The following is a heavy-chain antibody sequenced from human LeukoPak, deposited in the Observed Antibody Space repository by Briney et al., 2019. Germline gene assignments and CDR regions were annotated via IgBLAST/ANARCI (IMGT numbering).Heavy chain of an antibody. D-gene: IGHD2-8*01. CDR3: ASQNRYCSNGVCFNYFDY. CDR1: GGSISSSSYY. Sequence: SETLSLTCTVSGGSISSSSYYWGWIRQPPGKGLEWIGSIYYSGSTYYNPSFKSRVTISVDTSKNQFSLKLSSVTASDTAVYYYASQNRYCSNGVCFNYFDYWGQGTLVTVSS. V-gene: IGHV4-39*01. CDR2: IYYSGST. J-gene: IGHJ4*02.